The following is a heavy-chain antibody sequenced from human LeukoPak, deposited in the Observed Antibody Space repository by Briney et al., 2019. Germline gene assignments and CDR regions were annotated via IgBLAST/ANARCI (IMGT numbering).Heavy chain of an antibody. J-gene: IGHJ4*02. D-gene: IGHD3-22*01. V-gene: IGHV1-2*02. CDR3: ARGYYDSSAYYSADY. CDR2: INPNTGDT. Sequence: ASVKVSCKASGYTFTGYYIHWVRQAPGQGLEWMGWINPNTGDTNYAQKFQGRVTMTRDTSISTAYMELTRLRSDDTAVYYCARGYYDSSAYYSADYWGQGTPVTVSS. CDR1: GYTFTGYY.